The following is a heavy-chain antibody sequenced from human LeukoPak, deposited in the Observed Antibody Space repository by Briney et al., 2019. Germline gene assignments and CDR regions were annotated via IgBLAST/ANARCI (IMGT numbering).Heavy chain of an antibody. CDR2: IYPGGNT. CDR3: ARSISGMRNWFDP. V-gene: IGHV4-38-2*01. CDR1: FFSIDTGYY. D-gene: IGHD3-3*02. Sequence: KPSETLSLTCSVSFFSIDTGYYWGWIRQTPGKGLEWIGNIYPGGNTYYNPSLKSRVRISVDTSRNQFSLSLASVTAADTAVYYCARSISGMRNWFDPWGQGTLVSVSS. J-gene: IGHJ5*02.